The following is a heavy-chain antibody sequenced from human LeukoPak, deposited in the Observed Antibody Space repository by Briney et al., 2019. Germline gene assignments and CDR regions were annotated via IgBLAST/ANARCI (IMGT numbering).Heavy chain of an antibody. J-gene: IGHJ3*02. CDR2: ISSSGST. CDR3: ARGPYSYDSSGAFDI. CDR1: GDSISSGDYY. Sequence: PSETLSLTCTVSGDSISSGDYYWSWIRQPAGTGLEWIGRISSSGSTNYNPSLKGRVTISVDTSKNQFSLKLSSVTAADTAVYFCARGPYSYDSSGAFDIWGQGTMVTVSS. V-gene: IGHV4-61*02. D-gene: IGHD3-22*01.